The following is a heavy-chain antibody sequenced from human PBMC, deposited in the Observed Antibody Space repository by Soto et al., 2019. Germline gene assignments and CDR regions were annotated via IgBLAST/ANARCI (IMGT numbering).Heavy chain of an antibody. CDR2: IYHSGRN. J-gene: IGHJ5*02. CDR3: ATTSGSFPS. D-gene: IGHD2-15*01. Sequence: SETLSLTCAVSGYSISSGYYWGWIRQPPGKGLEWIGSIYHSGRNYYNPSLRSRLSISLGSSKYQFCLKLTSVTAAEAALYFFATTSGSFPSWGQETLVTSPQ. CDR1: GYSISSGYY. V-gene: IGHV4-38-2*01.